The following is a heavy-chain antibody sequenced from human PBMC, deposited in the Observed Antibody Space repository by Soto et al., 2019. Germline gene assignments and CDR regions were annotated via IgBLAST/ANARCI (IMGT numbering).Heavy chain of an antibody. CDR2: ISAYNGNT. CDR1: GYSITSFG. CDR3: AKDEPYSSGFYY. Sequence: ASVKGYCKTSGYSITSFGFSWVRQAPGQGLEWMGWISAYNGNTNYAQKVQGRVTMTTDTSTSTAYMELRSMSSDDTDVYYCAKDEPYSSGFYY. J-gene: IGHJ6*01. V-gene: IGHV1-18*01. D-gene: IGHD6-19*01.